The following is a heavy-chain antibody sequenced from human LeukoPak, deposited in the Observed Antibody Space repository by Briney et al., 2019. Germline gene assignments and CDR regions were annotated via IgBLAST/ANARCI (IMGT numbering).Heavy chain of an antibody. CDR1: GYTFTSYY. J-gene: IGHJ4*02. D-gene: IGHD2-15*01. CDR3: ARGLRSGNDY. V-gene: IGHV1-46*01. CDR2: INPSGGST. Sequence: ASVKVSCKASGYTFTSYYMHWVRQAPGQGLEWMGIINPSGGSTSYAQKFQGRVTITRNTSISTAYMELSSLRSEDTAVYYCARGLRSGNDYWGQGTLVTVSS.